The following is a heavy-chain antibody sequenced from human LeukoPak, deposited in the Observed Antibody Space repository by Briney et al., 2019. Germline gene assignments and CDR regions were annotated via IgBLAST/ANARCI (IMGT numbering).Heavy chain of an antibody. CDR3: AKEPASGSCFDY. Sequence: PWGSLRLSCSAPGFTLSRYAISWVPQAPGKGLELGPAISGSGGSTYYADSVKGRFTISRDNSKNTLYLQMNSLRAEDTALYYCAKEPASGSCFDYWGQGTLVTVSS. J-gene: IGHJ4*02. V-gene: IGHV3-23*01. D-gene: IGHD3-10*01. CDR2: ISGSGGST. CDR1: GFTLSRYA.